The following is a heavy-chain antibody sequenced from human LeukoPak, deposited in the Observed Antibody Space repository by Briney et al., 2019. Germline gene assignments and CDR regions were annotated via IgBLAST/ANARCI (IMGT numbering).Heavy chain of an antibody. Sequence: ASVKVSCKASGYTFTSYYMHWVRQAPGQGLEWMGIINPSGGSTGYAQKFQGRVTMTRDMSTSTVYMELSSLRSEDTAVYYCARRGYCSSASCYSIYYYYYMDVWGKGTTATVSS. CDR3: ARRGYCSSASCYSIYYYYYMDV. J-gene: IGHJ6*03. CDR2: INPSGGST. D-gene: IGHD2-2*03. V-gene: IGHV1-46*01. CDR1: GYTFTSYY.